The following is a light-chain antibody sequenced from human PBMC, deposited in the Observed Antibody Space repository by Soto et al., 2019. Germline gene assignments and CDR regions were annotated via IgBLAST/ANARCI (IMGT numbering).Light chain of an antibody. Sequence: DLVMTQSPLSLPVIPGEPASISCRSSQSLLQSNGYNFLDWYLKKPGQSPQLMIYFGSNRDSGVTERFSGSGSGTDFTLKISRVEADDVGAYYCMQALHTPPTFGQGTKVEI. CDR2: FGS. CDR1: QSLLQSNGYNF. CDR3: MQALHTPPT. J-gene: IGKJ1*01. V-gene: IGKV2-28*01.